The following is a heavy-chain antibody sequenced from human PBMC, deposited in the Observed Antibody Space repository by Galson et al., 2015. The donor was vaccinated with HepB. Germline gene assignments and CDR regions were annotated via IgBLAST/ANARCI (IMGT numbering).Heavy chain of an antibody. J-gene: IGHJ4*02. CDR1: GYTFTNYG. Sequence: SVTVSCKASGYTFTNYGISWVRQAPGQGLEWMGWISAHNGKRKCLQNFQGRVTMTTDTSTSTAYMELRSLGSDDTAVYYCARDGGGSSGWSPELGLDYWGQGTLVTVSS. CDR3: ARDGGGSSGWSPELGLDY. D-gene: IGHD6-19*01. V-gene: IGHV1-18*04. CDR2: ISAHNGKR.